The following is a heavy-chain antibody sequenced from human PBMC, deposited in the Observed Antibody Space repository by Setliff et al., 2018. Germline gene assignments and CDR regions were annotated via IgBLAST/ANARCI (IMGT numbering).Heavy chain of an antibody. J-gene: IGHJ4*02. V-gene: IGHV3-7*03. CDR2: IKQDGSNT. D-gene: IGHD3-3*01. Sequence: PGESLKISCAASGFSLSNYWMSWVRQAPGKGLEWVADIKQDGSNTYYGDSVKGRFTISRDNAKNSLFLQMNSLRGEDTAMYYCAREIWDFYDDSWSGSSDYWGQGTLVTVSS. CDR1: GFSLSNYW. CDR3: AREIWDFYDDSWSGSSDY.